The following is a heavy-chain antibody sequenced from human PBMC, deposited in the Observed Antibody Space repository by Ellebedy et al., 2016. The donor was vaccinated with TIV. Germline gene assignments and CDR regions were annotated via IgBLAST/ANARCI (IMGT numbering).Heavy chain of an antibody. CDR2: IKPDSGGT. J-gene: IGHJ6*02. V-gene: IGHV1-2*02. Sequence: AASVTVSCKASGYSFTGYYMHWVRQAPGQGLEWMGWIKPDSGGTRYAQNLQGRVTITRDTSISTAYMELSRMRSDDTAVYFCARVYGYSSSWSYGMDVWGQGTTVTVSS. CDR3: ARVYGYSSSWSYGMDV. D-gene: IGHD6-13*01. CDR1: GYSFTGYY.